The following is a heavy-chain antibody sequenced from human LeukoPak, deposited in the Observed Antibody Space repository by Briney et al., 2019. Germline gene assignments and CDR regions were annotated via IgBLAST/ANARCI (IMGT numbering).Heavy chain of an antibody. CDR3: ARDPYYGSGSNNYFDY. CDR1: GYTFISHY. V-gene: IGHV1-46*01. D-gene: IGHD3-10*01. CDR2: INPSGGST. Sequence: ASVKVSCKASGYTFISHYMHWVRQAPGQGLEWMGIINPSGGSTNYAQKFQGRVTMTRDTSTSTVYMGLSNLRSEDTAVYYCARDPYYGSGSNNYFDYWGQGTLVTVSS. J-gene: IGHJ4*02.